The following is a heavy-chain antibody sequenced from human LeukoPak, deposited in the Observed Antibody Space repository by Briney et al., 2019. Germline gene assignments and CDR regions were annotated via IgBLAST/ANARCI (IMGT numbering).Heavy chain of an antibody. CDR2: INHSGST. Sequence: SETLSLTCAVYGGSFSGYYWSWIRQPPGKGLEWIGEINHSGSTNYNPSLKSRVTISVDTSKNQFSLKLSSVTAADTAVYYCARGRRQYSGRYVYWGQGTLVTVSS. D-gene: IGHD1-26*01. CDR3: ARGRRQYSGRYVY. CDR1: GGSFSGYY. J-gene: IGHJ4*02. V-gene: IGHV4-34*01.